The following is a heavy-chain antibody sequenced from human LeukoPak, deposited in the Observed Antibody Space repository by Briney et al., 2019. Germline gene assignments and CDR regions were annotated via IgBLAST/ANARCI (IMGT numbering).Heavy chain of an antibody. J-gene: IGHJ4*02. Sequence: SETLSLTCAVSGYSISSGYYWGWIRQPPGKGLEWIGSIYHSGSTYYNPSLKSRVTISVDTSKNQFSLKLSSVTAADTAVYYCARHIPYCSSTSWCCPFDYWGQGTLVTVSS. D-gene: IGHD2-2*01. V-gene: IGHV4-38-2*01. CDR2: IYHSGST. CDR1: GYSISSGYY. CDR3: ARHIPYCSSTSWCCPFDY.